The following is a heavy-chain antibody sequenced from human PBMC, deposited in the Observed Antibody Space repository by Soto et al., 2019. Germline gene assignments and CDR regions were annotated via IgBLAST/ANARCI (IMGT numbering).Heavy chain of an antibody. V-gene: IGHV3-23*01. CDR1: GFIFSNYA. Sequence: GGSLRLSCAASGFIFSNYAMSWVRQAPGKGLEWVSAMSGSGGSGGNTYYADSVKGRFTISRDNSKKTLYLQMNSLRAEDTAVYYCAKDGRTYSHSSGWDFFDFWGQATLFTVS. D-gene: IGHD6-19*01. CDR2: MSGSGGSGGNT. J-gene: IGHJ4*02. CDR3: AKDGRTYSHSSGWDFFDF.